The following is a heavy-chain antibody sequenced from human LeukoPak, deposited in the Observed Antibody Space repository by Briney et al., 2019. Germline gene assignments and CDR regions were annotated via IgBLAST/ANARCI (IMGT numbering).Heavy chain of an antibody. CDR1: GFTFSNYH. CDR2: INSTSSYI. CDR3: SRVAQDVTGADY. D-gene: IGHD2-21*02. Sequence: PGGSLRLSCAASGFTFSNYHMNWVRQAPGKGLEWLSYINSTSSYIHYADSVRGRFTISRDNAKNSLYLQMNSLRVEDTAVYYCSRVAQDVTGADYWGRGVLVIVSS. J-gene: IGHJ4*02. V-gene: IGHV3-21*05.